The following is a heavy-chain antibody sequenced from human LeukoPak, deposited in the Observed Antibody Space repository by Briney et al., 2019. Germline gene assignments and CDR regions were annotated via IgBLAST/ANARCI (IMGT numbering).Heavy chain of an antibody. V-gene: IGHV5-51*01. Sequence: PGEALKISCKGAGYRFTSYWIGGGRAMPGKGEEWRGIIYPGDSDTLSRPSFPAHVTTSADNSITTPYLQWTSLKASDTALYYCPRRHSSGCPGPGDYFDYWGQGTLVTVSS. CDR2: IYPGDSDT. CDR1: GYRFTSYW. CDR3: PRRHSSGCPGPGDYFDY. J-gene: IGHJ4*02. D-gene: IGHD6-19*01.